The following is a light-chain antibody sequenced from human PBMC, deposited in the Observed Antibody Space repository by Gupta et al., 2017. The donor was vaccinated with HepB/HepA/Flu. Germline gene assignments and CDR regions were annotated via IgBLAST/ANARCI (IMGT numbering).Light chain of an antibody. CDR3: QESDTTPLT. V-gene: IGKV1-39*01. CDR1: QRISSY. CDR2: AAS. Sequence: DIQMTQSPSSLSASVGDRVTITCRASQRISSYLNWYQQKPGKAPKLLIYAASSLQSGVPSRSRDSSSVIDFTLTISRLQPEDFATYYCQESDTTPLTFGGGTKVDIK. J-gene: IGKJ4*01.